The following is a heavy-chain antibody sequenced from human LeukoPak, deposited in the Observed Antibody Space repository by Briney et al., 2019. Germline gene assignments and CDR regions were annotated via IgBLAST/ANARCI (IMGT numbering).Heavy chain of an antibody. V-gene: IGHV1-3*01. CDR2: INAGNGNT. CDR3: ARGVDSSSWYAYYFDY. J-gene: IGHJ4*02. D-gene: IGHD6-13*01. Sequence: GASVKVSCKASGYTFTSYAMHWVRQAPGQRLEWMGWINAGNGNTKYSQKFQGRVTITRDTSASTAYMELSSLRSEDTAVYYCARGVDSSSWYAYYFDYWGQGTLVTVSS. CDR1: GYTFTSYA.